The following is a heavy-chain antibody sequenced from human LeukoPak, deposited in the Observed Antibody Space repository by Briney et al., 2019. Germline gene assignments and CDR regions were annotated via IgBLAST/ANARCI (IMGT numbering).Heavy chain of an antibody. D-gene: IGHD4-11*01. J-gene: IGHJ4*02. V-gene: IGHV4-59*01. Sequence: SETLSLTCTVSGGSISSYYWSWIRQPPGKGLEWIGYIYYSGSTNYNLSLKSRVTTSVDTSKNQFSLKLSSMTAADTAVYYCAAYDYSNSYYFDYWGQGTLVTVSS. CDR3: AAYDYSNSYYFDY. CDR1: GGSISSYY. CDR2: IYYSGST.